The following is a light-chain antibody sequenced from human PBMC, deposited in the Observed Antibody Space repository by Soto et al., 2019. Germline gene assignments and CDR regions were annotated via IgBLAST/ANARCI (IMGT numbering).Light chain of an antibody. CDR3: SSYTSISTLVV. J-gene: IGLJ2*01. CDR2: EVS. Sequence: QSALTRPASVSGSPGQSITISCTGTSSDLGDYNYVSWYQQHPGKAPKLMIYEVSHRPSGVSDRFSGSKSGITASLTISGLQAEDEADYYCSSYTSISTLVVFGGGTKLTVL. CDR1: SSDLGDYNY. V-gene: IGLV2-14*01.